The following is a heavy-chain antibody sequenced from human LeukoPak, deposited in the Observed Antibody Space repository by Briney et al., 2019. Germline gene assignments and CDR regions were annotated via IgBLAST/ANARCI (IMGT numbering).Heavy chain of an antibody. CDR3: AKDQTVATTPNFDY. D-gene: IGHD5-12*01. CDR1: GFTFITYA. Sequence: GALRLSCAASGFTFITYAMSWVRQAPGKGLEWVSAISGSGGTTHYADSVKGRFTISRDNSKKTLYLQMNSLRAEDTAVYYCAKDQTVATTPNFDYWGQGTLVTVSS. J-gene: IGHJ4*02. CDR2: ISGSGGTT. V-gene: IGHV3-23*01.